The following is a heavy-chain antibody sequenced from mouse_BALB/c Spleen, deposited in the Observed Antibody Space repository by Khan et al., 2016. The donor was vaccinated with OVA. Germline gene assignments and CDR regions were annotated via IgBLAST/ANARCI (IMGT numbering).Heavy chain of an antibody. D-gene: IGHD2-1*01. CDR3: ARRDGNYVFDY. Sequence: VQLKESGPELVKPGASVKMSCKASGYTFTSYVMHWVKQKPGQGLEWIGYINPYNDGTKYNEKFKGKATLTSDKSSSTAYMELSSLTSEDSAVYYWARRDGNYVFDYWGQGTTLTVSS. CDR1: GYTFTSYV. V-gene: IGHV1S136*01. CDR2: INPYNDGT. J-gene: IGHJ2*01.